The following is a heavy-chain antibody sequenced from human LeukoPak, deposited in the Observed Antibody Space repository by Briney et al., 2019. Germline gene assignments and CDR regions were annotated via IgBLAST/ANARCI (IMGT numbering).Heavy chain of an antibody. J-gene: IGHJ4*02. D-gene: IGHD4-17*01. Sequence: SETLSLTCTVSGGSISSSSYYWGWIRQPPGKGLEWIGSIYYSGSTYYNPSLKSRVTISVDTSKNQFSLKLSSVTAADTAVYYCARRSGDRGLYFDYWGQGTLVTVSS. CDR1: GGSISSSSYY. CDR2: IYYSGST. V-gene: IGHV4-39*01. CDR3: ARRSGDRGLYFDY.